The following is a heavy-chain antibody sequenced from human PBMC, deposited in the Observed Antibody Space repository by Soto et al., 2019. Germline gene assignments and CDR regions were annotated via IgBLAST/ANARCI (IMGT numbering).Heavy chain of an antibody. CDR1: GLTVSGKKY. D-gene: IGHD1-1*01. CDR2: LYDVDGS. J-gene: IGHJ3*01. V-gene: IGHV3-53*01. Sequence: DVQLVESGGGLMQPGESLRLSCAASGLTVSGKKYVAWFRQPPGKGLEWVSALYDVDGSFYADSVKGRFTTSSDSSKTTVYLQMNGLRPDDTAVYYCATWHEREHAYDVWGQGTTVTVSS. CDR3: ATWHEREHAYDV.